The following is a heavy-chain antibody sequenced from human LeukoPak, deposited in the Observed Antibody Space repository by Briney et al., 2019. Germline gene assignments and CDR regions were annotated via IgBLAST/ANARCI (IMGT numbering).Heavy chain of an antibody. Sequence: GGSLRLSCAASGFTFSSYAMSWVRQAPGKGLEWVSAISGSGGSTYYADSVKGRFTISRGNSKNTLYLQMNSLRAEDTAVYYCAKDDYGGNSVSHFDYWGQGTLATVSS. CDR2: ISGSGGST. CDR1: GFTFSSYA. J-gene: IGHJ4*02. CDR3: AKDDYGGNSVSHFDY. D-gene: IGHD4-23*01. V-gene: IGHV3-23*01.